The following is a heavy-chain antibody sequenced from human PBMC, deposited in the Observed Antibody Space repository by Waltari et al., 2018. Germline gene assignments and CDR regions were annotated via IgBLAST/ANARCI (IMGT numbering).Heavy chain of an antibody. J-gene: IGHJ1*01. V-gene: IGHV1-69*01. CDR2: ITPVFRTP. D-gene: IGHD6-6*01. CDR1: GGPFSRFSTPS. CDR3: ASAITGKEYFPY. Sequence: QVQVVQSGAEVKKPGSSVRVSCKASGGPFSRFSTPSMMWARQAPGQGLEWMGGITPVFRTPTYAQNFQGRMTLTADESTTTVYMDLSGLTSDDTAIYYCASAITGKEYFPYWGQGTLLTVSS.